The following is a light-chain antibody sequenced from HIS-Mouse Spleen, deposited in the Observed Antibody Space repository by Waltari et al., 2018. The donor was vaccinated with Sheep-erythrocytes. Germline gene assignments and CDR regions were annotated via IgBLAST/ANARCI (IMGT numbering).Light chain of an antibody. CDR3: QQANSFPIT. Sequence: ESQMTQSPSSVSASVGDRVTRKGLARQGISSWLAWYQQKPGKAPKLLIYAASSLQSGVPSRFSGSGSGAPFPLTVRSLQPEAFATYYCQQANSFPITFGQGTRLEIK. CDR1: QGISSW. V-gene: IGKV1-12*01. J-gene: IGKJ5*01. CDR2: AAS.